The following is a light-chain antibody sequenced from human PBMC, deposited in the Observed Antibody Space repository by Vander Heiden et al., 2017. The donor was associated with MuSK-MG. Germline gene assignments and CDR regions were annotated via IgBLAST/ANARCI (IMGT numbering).Light chain of an antibody. CDR1: QDVNSNY. Sequence: DIELTQSPGTLSLSPGERATLSCRASQDVNSNYFAWYQQQPGQAPRLLIYGTSSRASGIPDRFSGSGSGTDFTLTITRLEPEDFAMYYCQQDCSSPITFGQGTRLEI. CDR3: QQDCSSPIT. V-gene: IGKV3-20*01. J-gene: IGKJ5*01. CDR2: GTS.